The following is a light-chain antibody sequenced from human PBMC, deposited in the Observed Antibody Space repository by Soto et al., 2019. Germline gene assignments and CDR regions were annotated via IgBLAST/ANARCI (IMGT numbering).Light chain of an antibody. Sequence: EIVLTQSPGTLSLSPGERATRSCRASQSVSSSYLAWYQQKPGQAPRFLIYGASSRATGIPDRFSGSGSGTDFTLTISRLEPEDFAVYYCQQYGSSPWTFGQGTKVEIE. CDR1: QSVSSSY. CDR2: GAS. CDR3: QQYGSSPWT. V-gene: IGKV3-20*01. J-gene: IGKJ1*01.